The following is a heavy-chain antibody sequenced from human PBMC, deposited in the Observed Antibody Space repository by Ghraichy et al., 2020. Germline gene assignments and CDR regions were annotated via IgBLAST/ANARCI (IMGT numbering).Heavy chain of an antibody. V-gene: IGHV4-61*02. CDR2: IYTSGST. Sequence: SETLSLTCTVSGGSISSGSYYWSWIRQPAGKGLEWIGRIYTSGSTNYNPSLKSRVTISVDTSKNQFSLKLSSVTAADTAVYYCARDRREGVDYWGQGTLVTVSS. CDR3: ARDRREGVDY. J-gene: IGHJ4*02. CDR1: GGSISSGSYY. D-gene: IGHD5-24*01.